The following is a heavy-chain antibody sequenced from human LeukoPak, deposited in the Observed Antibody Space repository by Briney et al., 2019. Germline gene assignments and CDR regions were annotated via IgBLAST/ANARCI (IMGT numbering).Heavy chain of an antibody. CDR2: MNPNSGNT. D-gene: IGHD4-17*01. V-gene: IGHV1-8*01. J-gene: IGHJ6*03. CDR1: GYTFTSYD. CDR3: ARGYGDYAGDYYMDV. Sequence: ASVKVSCKASGYTFTSYDINWVRQATGQGLEWMGWMNPNSGNTGYAQKFQGRVTITRNTSISIAYMELSSLRSEDTAVYYCARGYGDYAGDYYMDVWGKGTTVTVSS.